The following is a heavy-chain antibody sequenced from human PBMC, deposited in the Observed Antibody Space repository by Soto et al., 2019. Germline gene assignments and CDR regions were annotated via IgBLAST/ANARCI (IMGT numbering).Heavy chain of an antibody. V-gene: IGHV1-69*06. J-gene: IGHJ4*02. CDR3: ARRDTSGFLRYFDN. D-gene: IGHD3-3*01. CDR2: IVPNVGTV. Sequence: SVKVSCKSSGGTFSSFINYPINRVRQAPGQGLEWMGGIVPNVGTVNYAQKFRGKVTITADKSTGTAYMELSSLRSEDTALYYCARRDTSGFLRYFDNWGQGTQVTVSS. CDR1: GGTFSSFINYP.